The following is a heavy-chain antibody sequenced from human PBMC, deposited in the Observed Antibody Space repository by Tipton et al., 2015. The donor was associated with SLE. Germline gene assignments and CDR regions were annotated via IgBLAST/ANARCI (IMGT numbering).Heavy chain of an antibody. V-gene: IGHV4-38-2*02. Sequence: TLSLTCTVSDYSIRSGNYWGWIRPPPGRGLEWIGSIYHSGSTSYNSSLKTRVTILVDSSKNQFSLKLSSVTAADTAVYYCARHVPSSSPPLSGYMDVWGKGATVIVSS. CDR2: IYHSGST. CDR3: ARHVPSSSPPLSGYMDV. D-gene: IGHD6-13*01. J-gene: IGHJ6*03. CDR1: DYSIRSGNY.